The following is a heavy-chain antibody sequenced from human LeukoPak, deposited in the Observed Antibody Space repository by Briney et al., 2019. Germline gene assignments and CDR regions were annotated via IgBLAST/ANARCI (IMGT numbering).Heavy chain of an antibody. D-gene: IGHD2-15*01. CDR3: ARAHSRNYYYYGIDV. Sequence: GASVKVSCKASGYTFASYAMHWVRQAPGQRLEWMGWINAGNGNTKYSQKFQGRVTITRDTSASTAYMELSSLRSEDTAVYYCARAHSRNYYYYGIDVWGQGTTVTVSS. V-gene: IGHV1-3*01. J-gene: IGHJ6*02. CDR2: INAGNGNT. CDR1: GYTFASYA.